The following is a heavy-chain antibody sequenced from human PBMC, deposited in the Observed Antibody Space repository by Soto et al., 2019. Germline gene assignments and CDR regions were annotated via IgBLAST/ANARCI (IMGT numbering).Heavy chain of an antibody. CDR1: GFTFSSYS. CDR2: ISSSSSYI. V-gene: IGHV3-21*01. D-gene: IGHD6-13*01. J-gene: IGHJ4*02. CDR3: ARELAGIAAAGTNEGLY. Sequence: GGSLRLSCAASGFTFSSYSMNWVRQAPGKGLEWVSSISSSSSYIYYADSVKGRFTISRDNAKNSLYLQMNSLRAEDTAVYYCARELAGIAAAGTNEGLYWGQGTLVTVSS.